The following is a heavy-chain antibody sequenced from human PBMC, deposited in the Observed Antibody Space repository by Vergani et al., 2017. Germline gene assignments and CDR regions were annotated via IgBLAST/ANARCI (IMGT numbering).Heavy chain of an antibody. CDR2: IYHSGST. CDR3: ARDLYSYDSSGYRAY. V-gene: IGHV4-38-2*02. CDR1: GYSISSGYY. Sequence: QVQLQESGPGLVKPSETLSLTCTVSGYSISSGYYWGWIRQPPGKGLEWSGSIYHSGSTYYNPSLKSRVTISVDTSKNQFSLKLSSVTAADTAVYYCARDLYSYDSSGYRAYWGQGTLVTVSS. D-gene: IGHD3-22*01. J-gene: IGHJ4*02.